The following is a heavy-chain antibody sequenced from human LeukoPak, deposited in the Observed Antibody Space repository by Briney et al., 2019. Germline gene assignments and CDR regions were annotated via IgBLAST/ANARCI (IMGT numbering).Heavy chain of an antibody. V-gene: IGHV3-15*07. CDR1: GFTFSDAW. CDR2: IKSNSDGGTT. Sequence: GGSLRLSCAAAGFTFSDAWMNWVRQAPGKGLEWVGRIKSNSDGGTTDHAASVKGRFTISSDDSKNTLYLQMNSLKTEDTAVYYCTTGWLEQGYWGQGTLVTVSS. J-gene: IGHJ4*02. D-gene: IGHD3-22*01. CDR3: TTGWLEQGY.